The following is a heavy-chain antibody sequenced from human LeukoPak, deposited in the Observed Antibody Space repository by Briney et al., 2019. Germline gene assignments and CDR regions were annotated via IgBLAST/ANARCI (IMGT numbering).Heavy chain of an antibody. Sequence: PGGSLSLSCAASGFTVSSNYMSCVRQAPGKGLEWVSVIYSGGSTYYADSVKGRFTISRDNSKNTLYLQMNILRAEYTAVYYCARDVVVPAAMVYYYYGMDVWGQGTTVTVSS. CDR1: GFTVSSNY. CDR3: ARDVVVPAAMVYYYYGMDV. V-gene: IGHV3-66*02. CDR2: IYSGGST. J-gene: IGHJ6*02. D-gene: IGHD2-2*01.